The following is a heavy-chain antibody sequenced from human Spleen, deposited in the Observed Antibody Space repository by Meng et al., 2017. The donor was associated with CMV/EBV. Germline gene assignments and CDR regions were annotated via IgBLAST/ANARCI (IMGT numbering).Heavy chain of an antibody. CDR3: ARRPRRDTAMVTSAADY. V-gene: IGHV5-51*01. Sequence: GGSLRLSCKGSGYSFTSYWIGWVRQMPGKGLEWMGIIYPGDSDTRYSPSFQGQVTISADKSISTAYLQWSSLKASDTAMYYCARRPRRDTAMVTSAADYWGQGTRVTVSS. J-gene: IGHJ4*02. D-gene: IGHD5-18*01. CDR1: GYSFTSYW. CDR2: IYPGDSDT.